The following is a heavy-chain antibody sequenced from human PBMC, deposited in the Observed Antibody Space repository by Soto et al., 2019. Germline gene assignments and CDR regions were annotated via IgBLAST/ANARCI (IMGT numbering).Heavy chain of an antibody. Sequence: EVQLLESGGGLVQPGGSLRLSCAASGFTFSSYAMRWVRQAPVKGLEWVSALSGSGGSTYYADSVKGRFTNSRDNSQSTLYLQMNSLRAEDTAVDYCARRGRGSYYDYWGQGTLVTVTS. D-gene: IGHD1-26*01. CDR3: ARRGRGSYYDY. J-gene: IGHJ4*02. CDR1: GFTFSSYA. V-gene: IGHV3-23*01. CDR2: LSGSGGST.